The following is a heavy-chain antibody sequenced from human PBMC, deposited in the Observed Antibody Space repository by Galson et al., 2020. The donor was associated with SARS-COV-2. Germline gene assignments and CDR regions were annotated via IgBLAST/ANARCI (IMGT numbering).Heavy chain of an antibody. V-gene: IGHV4-61*02. CDR2: IYSSGSS. J-gene: IGHJ3*01. D-gene: IGHD3-22*01. CDR1: GGSVSSGSYY. CDR3: VREDYYNSLMV. Sequence: SETLSLTCTVSGGSVSSGSYYWGWTRQPAGKGLEWIGRIYSSGSSTYNPSLKSRVTISVDTSNNQFSLKLTSVTAADTAVYYCVREDYYNSLMVWGQGTMVTVSS.